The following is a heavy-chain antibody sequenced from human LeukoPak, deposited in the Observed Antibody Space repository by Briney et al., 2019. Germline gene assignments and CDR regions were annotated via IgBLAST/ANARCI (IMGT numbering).Heavy chain of an antibody. D-gene: IGHD6-19*01. Sequence: PGGSLRLSCAASGFTFSSFGMTWVRQAPGKGLEWVSLISDSGSSTYYADSVKGRFTISRDNAKNTLYLQMNSLRAEDTAVYYCAVPGYSSAWGQGTLVTVSS. CDR3: AVPGYSSA. CDR2: ISDSGSST. V-gene: IGHV3-23*01. CDR1: GFTFSSFG. J-gene: IGHJ5*02.